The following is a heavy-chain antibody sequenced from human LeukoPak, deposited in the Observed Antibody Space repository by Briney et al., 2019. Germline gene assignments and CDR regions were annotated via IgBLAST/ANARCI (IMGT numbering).Heavy chain of an antibody. CDR1: GFTFSSYE. CDR3: AREYSGSYCAFDI. D-gene: IGHD1-26*01. Sequence: GGSLRLSCAASGFTFSSYERNWVRQAPGKGLEWVSYISSSGSTIYYADSVKGRFTISRDNAKNSLYLQMNTLRAEDTAVYYCAREYSGSYCAFDIWGQGTMVTVSS. J-gene: IGHJ3*02. V-gene: IGHV3-48*03. CDR2: ISSSGSTI.